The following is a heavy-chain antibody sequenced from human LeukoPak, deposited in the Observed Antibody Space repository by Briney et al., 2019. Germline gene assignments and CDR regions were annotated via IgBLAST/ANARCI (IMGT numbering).Heavy chain of an antibody. J-gene: IGHJ4*02. V-gene: IGHV3-66*01. CDR1: GFTVSTNY. D-gene: IGHD3-10*01. CDR3: ASILRSSSGYYFDY. Sequence: PGGSLRLSCAASGFTVSTNYMSWVRQAPGKGLEWVSVIHSGDTTFYADSVRGKFTISRDNSKNTLYLQMNSLRAEDTAVYYCASILRSSSGYYFDYWGQGTLVTVSS. CDR2: IHSGDTT.